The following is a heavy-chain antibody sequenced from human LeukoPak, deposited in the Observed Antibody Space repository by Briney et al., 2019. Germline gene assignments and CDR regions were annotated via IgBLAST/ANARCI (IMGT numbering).Heavy chain of an antibody. V-gene: IGHV4-39*01. CDR1: GGSISSSSYY. CDR2: IYYSGST. Sequence: PSETLSLTCTVSGGSISSSSYYWGWIRQPPGKGLEWIGSIYYSGSTYYNPSLKSRVTISVDTSKNQFSLKLSSVTAADTAVYYCARRVIYGGNSDFDYWGRGTLVTVSS. D-gene: IGHD4-23*01. J-gene: IGHJ4*02. CDR3: ARRVIYGGNSDFDY.